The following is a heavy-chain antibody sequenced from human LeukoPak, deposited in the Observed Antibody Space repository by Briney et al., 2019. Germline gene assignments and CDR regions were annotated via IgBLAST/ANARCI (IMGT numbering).Heavy chain of an antibody. J-gene: IGHJ4*02. V-gene: IGHV4-39*07. CDR3: ARHDTVLQGGGYDY. CDR2: IYYSGST. CDR1: GDSIRNSDYY. Sequence: SETLSLTCTVSGDSIRNSDYYWGWIRQPPGKGQEWIGTIYYSGSTYYNPSLKSRVTMSVDTSKNQFSLKLSSVTAADTAVYYCARHDTVLQGGGYDYWGQGTLVTVSS. D-gene: IGHD3-16*01.